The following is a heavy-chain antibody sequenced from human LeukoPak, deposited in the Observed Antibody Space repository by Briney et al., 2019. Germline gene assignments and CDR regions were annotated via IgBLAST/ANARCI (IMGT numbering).Heavy chain of an antibody. V-gene: IGHV1-8*01. J-gene: IGHJ6*02. CDR1: GYTFTSYD. Sequence: ASVKVSCKASGYTFTSYDINWVRQATGQGLGWMGWMNPNSGNTGYAQKFQGRVTMTRNTSISTAYMELSSLRSEDTAVYYCALGPYYDIAPPQKYYYYGMDVWGQGTTVTVSS. D-gene: IGHD3-22*01. CDR3: ALGPYYDIAPPQKYYYYGMDV. CDR2: MNPNSGNT.